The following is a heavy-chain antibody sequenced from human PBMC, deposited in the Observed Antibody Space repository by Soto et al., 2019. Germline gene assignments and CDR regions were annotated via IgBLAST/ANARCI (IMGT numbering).Heavy chain of an antibody. Sequence: QITLKKSGPTLVKPTQTLTLTCTFSGFSLSTRGVGVGWIRQPPGKALEWLALIYWDDDKRYSPSLKSRLTITKDTSKNQVVLTMTNMDPVDTATYYCAHSRLPNYYTSGNWFDPWGQGTLVTVSS. CDR1: GFSLSTRGVG. V-gene: IGHV2-5*02. CDR2: IYWDDDK. D-gene: IGHD3-10*01. J-gene: IGHJ5*02. CDR3: AHSRLPNYYTSGNWFDP.